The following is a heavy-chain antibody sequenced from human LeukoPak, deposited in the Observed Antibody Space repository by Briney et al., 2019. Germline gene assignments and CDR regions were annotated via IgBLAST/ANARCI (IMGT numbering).Heavy chain of an antibody. CDR1: GGSISSYY. V-gene: IGHV4-59*01. Sequence: SETLSLTCTVSGGSISSYYWSWIRQPPGKGLEWIGYIYYSGSTNYNPSLKSRVTISVDTSKNQFSLKLSSVTAADTAVYYCAREDYYDSGSNDPWGLGTLVTVSS. CDR3: AREDYYDSGSNDP. J-gene: IGHJ5*02. CDR2: IYYSGST. D-gene: IGHD3-22*01.